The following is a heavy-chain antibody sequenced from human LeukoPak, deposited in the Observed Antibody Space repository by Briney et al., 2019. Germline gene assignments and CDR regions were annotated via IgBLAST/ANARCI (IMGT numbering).Heavy chain of an antibody. V-gene: IGHV4-61*08. J-gene: IGHJ4*02. D-gene: IGHD2-15*01. CDR2: IYYTGST. CDR3: ARHDGGAGWSSFDY. Sequence: SETLSLTCTVSGGSISSGGYYWSWIRQPPGKGLEWIGFIYYTGSTNYNPSLKSRVTISVDTSQNQFSLKLSSVTAADTAVYFCARHDGGAGWSSFDYWGQGTLVTVSS. CDR1: GGSISSGGYY.